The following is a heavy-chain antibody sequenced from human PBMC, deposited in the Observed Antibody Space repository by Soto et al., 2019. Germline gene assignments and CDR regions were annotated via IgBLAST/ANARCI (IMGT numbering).Heavy chain of an antibody. Sequence: PGGSLRLSCAASGFSFRSYAMCWVRQAPGKGPEWVAAISDSGENIYYADSVEGRFTISRDNSKNTLYLQMNSLRAEDTAVYYCAHYDTSGIYLRFLYRWGHGTPVTVS. CDR2: ISDSGENI. CDR3: AHYDTSGIYLRFLYR. CDR1: GFSFRSYA. V-gene: IGHV3-23*01. D-gene: IGHD3-22*01. J-gene: IGHJ4*01.